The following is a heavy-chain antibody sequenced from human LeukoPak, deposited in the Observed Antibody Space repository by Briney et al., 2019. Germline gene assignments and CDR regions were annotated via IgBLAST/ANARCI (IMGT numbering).Heavy chain of an antibody. V-gene: IGHV1-18*04. D-gene: IGHD3-3*01. CDR1: GYTFTGYY. J-gene: IGHJ2*01. Sequence: ASVKVSCKASGYTFTGYYMHWVRQAPGQGLEWMGWISAYNGNTNYAQKLQGRVTMTTDTSTSTAYMELRSLRSDDTAVYYCARVDSYDFWSGGFDLWGRGTLVTVSS. CDR3: ARVDSYDFWSGGFDL. CDR2: ISAYNGNT.